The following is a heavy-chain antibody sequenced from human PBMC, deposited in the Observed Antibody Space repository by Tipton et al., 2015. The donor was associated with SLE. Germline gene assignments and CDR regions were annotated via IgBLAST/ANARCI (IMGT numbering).Heavy chain of an antibody. Sequence: TLSLTCTVSGGSISSSSYYWAWIRQPPGKGLEWIGHIFHIGSAYYNPSLKSRVTISIDTSTNQFFLKLSSVTAADTAVYYCASKTPSMVRGVAVAFDIWGQGTMVTVSS. CDR3: ASKTPSMVRGVAVAFDI. J-gene: IGHJ3*02. D-gene: IGHD3-10*01. CDR1: GGSISSSSYY. CDR2: IFHIGSA. V-gene: IGHV4-39*07.